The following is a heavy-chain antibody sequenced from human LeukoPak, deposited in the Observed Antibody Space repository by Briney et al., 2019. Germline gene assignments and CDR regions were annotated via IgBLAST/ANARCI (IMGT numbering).Heavy chain of an antibody. V-gene: IGHV4-34*01. CDR2: INHSGST. CDR3: ARFSRAPIVVVSSTPR. J-gene: IGHJ4*02. CDR1: GGSFSGYY. D-gene: IGHD3-22*01. Sequence: KPSETLSLTCAVYGGSFSGYYWSWIRQPPGKGLEWIGEINHSGSTNYNPSLKSRVTISVDTSKNQFSLKLSSVTAADTAVYYCARFSRAPIVVVSSTPRWGQGTLVTVSS.